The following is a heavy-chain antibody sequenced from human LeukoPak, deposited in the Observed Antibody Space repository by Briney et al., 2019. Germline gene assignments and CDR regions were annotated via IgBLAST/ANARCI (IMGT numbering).Heavy chain of an antibody. CDR3: ARELGYDFWSGYSIDY. CDR1: GFTFSSYW. V-gene: IGHV3-7*01. Sequence: GGSLRLSCAASGFTFSSYWMSWFRQAPGKGLEWVANIKQDGSEKYYVDSVKGRFTISRDNAKNSLYLQMNSLRAEDTAVYYCARELGYDFWSGYSIDYWGQGTLVTVSS. J-gene: IGHJ4*02. D-gene: IGHD3-3*01. CDR2: IKQDGSEK.